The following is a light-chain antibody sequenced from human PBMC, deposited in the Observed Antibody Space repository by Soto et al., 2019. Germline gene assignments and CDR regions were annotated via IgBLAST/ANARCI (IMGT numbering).Light chain of an antibody. CDR1: QSVSSY. V-gene: IGKV3-11*01. Sequence: EIVLTQSPATLSLSPGERATLSCRASQSVSSYLAWYQQKPGQAPRLLIYDASNRATGIPARFSGSGSGTDFTLTISRLEPEDFAVYYCQQYGNWPPVTFGGGTKVDIK. CDR3: QQYGNWPPVT. CDR2: DAS. J-gene: IGKJ4*01.